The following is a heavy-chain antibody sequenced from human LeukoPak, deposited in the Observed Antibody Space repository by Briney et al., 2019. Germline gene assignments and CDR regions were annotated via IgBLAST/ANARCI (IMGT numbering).Heavy chain of an antibody. CDR2: ISYDGSNK. D-gene: IGHD3-3*01. V-gene: IGHV3-30*18. J-gene: IGHJ5*02. CDR1: GFTFSSYG. CDR3: AKDIRITIFGVVIMDFMEFDP. Sequence: PGRSLRLSCAASGFTFSSYGMHWVRQAPGKGLEWVAVISYDGSNKYYADSVKGRFTISRDNSKNTLYLQMNSLRAEDTAVYYCAKDIRITIFGVVIMDFMEFDPWGQGTLVTVSS.